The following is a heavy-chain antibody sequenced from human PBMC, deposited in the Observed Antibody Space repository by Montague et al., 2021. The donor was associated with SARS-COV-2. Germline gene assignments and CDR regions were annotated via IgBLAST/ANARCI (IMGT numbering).Heavy chain of an antibody. V-gene: IGHV3-53*01. D-gene: IGHD3-9*01. J-gene: IGHJ4*02. CDR1: GFTFSNYY. CDR3: ARDRSYYDILTGYYTICYFDY. CDR2: IYGDIYGGGTT. Sequence: SLRLSCAASGFTFSNYYMSWVRQAPGMGLEWVSLIYGDIYGGGTTSYADSVKGRFTISRDNSKDTLYLQMNSLRAEDTALYYCARDRSYYDILTGYYTICYFDYWGQGTLVTVSS.